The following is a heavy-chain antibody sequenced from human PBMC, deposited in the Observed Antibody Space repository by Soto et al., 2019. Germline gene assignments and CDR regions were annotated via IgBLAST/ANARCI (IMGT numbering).Heavy chain of an antibody. J-gene: IGHJ5*02. Sequence: QVHLQESGPGLVKPSGTLSLTCGVSGGSISTINWWSWVRQTPGKGLEWIGEIYHPGTTDYNPSLKSLVTISIDQSKNQFFLNLPSVTAADTALYYCARSPNIHSQSWFDPWGQGTWVTVSS. CDR3: ARSPNIHSQSWFDP. CDR1: GGSISTINW. CDR2: IYHPGTT. V-gene: IGHV4-4*02. D-gene: IGHD2-15*01.